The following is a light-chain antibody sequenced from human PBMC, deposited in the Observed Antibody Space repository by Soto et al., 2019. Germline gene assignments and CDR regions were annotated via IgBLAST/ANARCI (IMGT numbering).Light chain of an antibody. CDR1: QSVSNNY. CDR3: QQYGSSPPYT. CDR2: GSS. V-gene: IGKV3-20*01. Sequence: EVVLTQSPGTLSLSPGERATLSCRASQSVSNNYLAWYQQKPGQSPKLLIFGSSDRATGMPDRFSGSGSGTDFTLNISSLEPEDFAVYYCQQYGSSPPYTFGQGTKLEIK. J-gene: IGKJ2*01.